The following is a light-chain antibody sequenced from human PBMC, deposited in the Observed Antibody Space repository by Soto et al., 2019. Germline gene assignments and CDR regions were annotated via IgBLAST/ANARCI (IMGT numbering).Light chain of an antibody. CDR3: QQYGSSPTWT. V-gene: IGKV3-20*01. CDR2: GAS. CDR1: RSVSSNY. Sequence: ESVLTQSPGTLSLSPGERATLSCRASRSVSSNYLAWYQQKPGQAPRLLIYGASTRATGIPDRFSGSGSGKDFTLTISRLEPEDSAVYYCQQYGSSPTWTFGPGTKVDIK. J-gene: IGKJ1*01.